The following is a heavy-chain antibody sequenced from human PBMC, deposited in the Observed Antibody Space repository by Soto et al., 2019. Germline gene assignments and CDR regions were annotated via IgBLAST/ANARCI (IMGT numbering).Heavy chain of an antibody. CDR2: ISGGGGST. J-gene: IGHJ4*02. Sequence: EVQLLESGGDLVQPGGSLRLSCAASGFTFSNYAMSWVRQAPGKGLEWVSSISGGGGSTYADSVKGRFAISRDNSNNTLYLQMSSLRAEDTAMYYCAKSNRYCDRANCYVFDYWGQGTLVTVSS. D-gene: IGHD2-2*01. CDR3: AKSNRYCDRANCYVFDY. V-gene: IGHV3-23*01. CDR1: GFTFSNYA.